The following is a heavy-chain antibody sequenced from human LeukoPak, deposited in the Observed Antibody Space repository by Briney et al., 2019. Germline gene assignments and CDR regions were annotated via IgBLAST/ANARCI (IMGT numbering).Heavy chain of an antibody. D-gene: IGHD2-21*01. CDR1: GYTFTSYG. V-gene: IGHV1-18*01. CDR3: ARGSYYDY. J-gene: IGHJ4*02. CDR2: ISNGNT. Sequence: ASVTVSCKASGYTFTSYGISWVRQAPGQGLEWMGWISNGNTDYAQKFQGRVTMTTDTSTSTAYMELRSLRSDDTALYYCARGSYYDYWGQGTLVTVSS.